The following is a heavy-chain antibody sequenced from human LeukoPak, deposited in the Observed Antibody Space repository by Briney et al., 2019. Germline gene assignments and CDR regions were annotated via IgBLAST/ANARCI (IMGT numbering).Heavy chain of an antibody. CDR1: GGTFSSYA. CDR3: ARGLIIAAAGFDP. Sequence: ASVKVSCKASGGTFSSYAIIWVRQAPGQGLEWMGWINPNSGGTNHAQKFQGRVTMTRDTSISTAYMELSRLRPDDTAVYYCARGLIIAAAGFDPWGQGTLVTVSS. V-gene: IGHV1-2*02. J-gene: IGHJ5*02. CDR2: INPNSGGT. D-gene: IGHD6-13*01.